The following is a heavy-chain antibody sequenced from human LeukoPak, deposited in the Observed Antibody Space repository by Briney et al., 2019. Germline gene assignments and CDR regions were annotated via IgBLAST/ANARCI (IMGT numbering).Heavy chain of an antibody. J-gene: IGHJ4*02. Sequence: GGSLRLSCAASGFTFSSYAMHWVRQAPGKGLEWVAVISYDGSNKYYADSVKGRFTISRDNSKNTLYLQMNSLRAEDTAVYYCARGGSITMVRGVMFYFDYWGQGTLVTVSS. D-gene: IGHD3-10*01. V-gene: IGHV3-30-3*01. CDR2: ISYDGSNK. CDR1: GFTFSSYA. CDR3: ARGGSITMVRGVMFYFDY.